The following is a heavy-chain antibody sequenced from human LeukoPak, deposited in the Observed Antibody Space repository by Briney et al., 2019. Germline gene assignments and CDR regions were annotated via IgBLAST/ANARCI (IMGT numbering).Heavy chain of an antibody. CDR3: ARGIVGAKAPEYFQH. V-gene: IGHV4-59*12. CDR1: GGSINSYY. Sequence: SETLSLTCTVSGGSINSYYWSWIRQPPGRGLEWIGSIHYSGSTSYNPSLRSRVTISVDRSKNQFSLKLSSVTAADTAVYYCARGIVGAKAPEYFQHWGQGTLVTVSS. CDR2: IHYSGST. D-gene: IGHD1-26*01. J-gene: IGHJ1*01.